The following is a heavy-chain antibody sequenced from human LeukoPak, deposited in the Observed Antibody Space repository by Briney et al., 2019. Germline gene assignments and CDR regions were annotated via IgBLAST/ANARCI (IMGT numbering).Heavy chain of an antibody. Sequence: PGGSLRLSCAASGFTFSDYYMSWIRQAPGKGLEWVSYISSSGSTIYYADSVKGRFTISRDNAKNSLYLQMNSLRAEDTAVYYCAKQGIVGNYRVGNWFDPWGQGTLVTVSS. CDR2: ISSSGSTI. V-gene: IGHV3-11*04. CDR1: GFTFSDYY. CDR3: AKQGIVGNYRVGNWFDP. D-gene: IGHD1-7*01. J-gene: IGHJ5*02.